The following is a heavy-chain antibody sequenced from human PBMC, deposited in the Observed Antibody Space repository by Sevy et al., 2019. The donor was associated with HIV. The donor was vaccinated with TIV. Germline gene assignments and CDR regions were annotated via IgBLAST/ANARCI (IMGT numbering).Heavy chain of an antibody. J-gene: IGHJ4*02. V-gene: IGHV4-4*07. CDR1: SGSISSYY. D-gene: IGHD2-2*02. CDR2: IYTSGST. CDR3: ASDSYLHCSSTSCYNYFDY. Sequence: SETLSLTCTVSSGSISSYYWSWIRQPAGKGLEWIGRIYTSGSTNYNPSLKSRVTMSVDTSRNQFSLKLSTVTAADTAVYYCASDSYLHCSSTSCYNYFDYWGQGTLVTVSS.